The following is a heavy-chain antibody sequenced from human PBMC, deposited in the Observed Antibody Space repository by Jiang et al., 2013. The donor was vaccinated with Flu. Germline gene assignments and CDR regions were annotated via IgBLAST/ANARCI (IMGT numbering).Heavy chain of an antibody. CDR2: TYYRSQWYN. J-gene: IGHJ3*02. CDR3: AGDGAATHDAFDI. Sequence: QTLSLTCAISGDSVSSNSATWNWIRQSPSRGHEWLGRTYYRSQWYNNYAESVKSRITINPDTSKNQVSLQLNSVTPEDTAVYYCAGDGAATHDAFDIWGQGTVVTVSS. CDR1: GDSVSSNSAT. V-gene: IGHV6-1*01. D-gene: IGHD2-15*01.